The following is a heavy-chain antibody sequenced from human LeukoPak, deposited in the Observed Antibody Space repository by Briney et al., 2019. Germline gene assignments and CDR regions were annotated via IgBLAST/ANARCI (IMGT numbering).Heavy chain of an antibody. J-gene: IGHJ3*02. CDR1: GYSFTSYW. CDR3: ARLARYNWNGYRSTDAFDI. CDR2: IYPGDSDT. V-gene: IGHV5-51*01. Sequence: GESLKISCKGSGYSFTSYWIGWVRQMPGKGLEWMRIIYPGDSDTRYSPSFQGQVTISADKSISTAYLQWSSLKASDTAMYYCARLARYNWNGYRSTDAFDIWGQGTMVTVSS. D-gene: IGHD1-1*01.